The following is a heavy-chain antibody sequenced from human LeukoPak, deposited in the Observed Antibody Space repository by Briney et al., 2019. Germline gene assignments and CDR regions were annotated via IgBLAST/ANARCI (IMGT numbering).Heavy chain of an antibody. CDR3: ARNLAAAGPSQADWFDP. J-gene: IGHJ5*02. V-gene: IGHV1-18*01. D-gene: IGHD6-13*01. Sequence: GASVKVSCTASGYTFTSYGISWVRQAPGQGLEWMGWISAYNGNTNYAQKLQGRVTMTTDTSTSTAYMELRSLRSDDSAVYYCARNLAAAGPSQADWFDPWGQGTLVTVSS. CDR2: ISAYNGNT. CDR1: GYTFTSYG.